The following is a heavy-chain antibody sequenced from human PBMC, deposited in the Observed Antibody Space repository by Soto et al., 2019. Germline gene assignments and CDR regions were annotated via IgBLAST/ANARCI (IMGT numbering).Heavy chain of an antibody. J-gene: IGHJ6*02. Sequence: GESLKISCAASGFTFSNAWMNWVRQAPGKGLEWVGRIKSKTDGGTTDYAEPVKGGFTISRDDSKNTLYLQMNSLKAEDTAVYYCTGPGIGYSYGNSYYYYGMDVWGQGTTVTVSS. CDR1: GFTFSNAW. CDR2: IKSKTDGGTT. V-gene: IGHV3-15*07. D-gene: IGHD5-18*01. CDR3: TGPGIGYSYGNSYYYYGMDV.